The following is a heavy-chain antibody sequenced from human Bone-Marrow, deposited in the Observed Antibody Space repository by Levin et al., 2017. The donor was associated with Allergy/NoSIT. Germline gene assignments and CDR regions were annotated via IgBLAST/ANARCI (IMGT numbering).Heavy chain of an antibody. CDR1: GYTFTSYY. CDR2: INPSGGST. J-gene: IGHJ6*02. V-gene: IGHV1-46*01. Sequence: PGESLKISCKASGYTFTSYYMHWVRQAPGQGLEWMGIINPSGGSTSYAQKFQGRVTMTRDTSTSTVYMELSSLRSEDTAVYYCVWGYSSSWYPWGYYYGMDVWGQGTTVTVSS. D-gene: IGHD6-13*01. CDR3: VWGYSSSWYPWGYYYGMDV.